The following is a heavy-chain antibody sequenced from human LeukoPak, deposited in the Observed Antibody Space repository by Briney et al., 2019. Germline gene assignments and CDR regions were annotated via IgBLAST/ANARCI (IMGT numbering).Heavy chain of an antibody. J-gene: IGHJ3*02. Sequence: PSETLSLTCTVSGGSISSYYWSWIRQPPGKGLEWIGYIYYSGSTNYNPSLKSRVTISVDTSKNQFSLKLSSVTAADTAVYYCARAIAAAGPWDAFDIWGQGTMVTVSS. CDR3: ARAIAAAGPWDAFDI. CDR1: GGSISSYY. D-gene: IGHD6-13*01. CDR2: IYYSGST. V-gene: IGHV4-59*01.